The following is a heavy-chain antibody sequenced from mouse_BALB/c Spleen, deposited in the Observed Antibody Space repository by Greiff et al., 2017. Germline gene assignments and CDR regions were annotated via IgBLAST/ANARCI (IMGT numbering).Heavy chain of an antibody. CDR1: GYTFSSYW. Sequence: VQLQESGAELMKPGASVKISCKATGYTFSSYWIEWVKQRPGHGLEWIGEILPGSGSTNYNEKFKGKATFTADTSSNTAYMQLSSLTSEDSAVYYCARDRYDGRYAMDYWGQGTSVTVSS. CDR2: ILPGSGST. CDR3: ARDRYDGRYAMDY. V-gene: IGHV1-9*01. J-gene: IGHJ4*01. D-gene: IGHD2-14*01.